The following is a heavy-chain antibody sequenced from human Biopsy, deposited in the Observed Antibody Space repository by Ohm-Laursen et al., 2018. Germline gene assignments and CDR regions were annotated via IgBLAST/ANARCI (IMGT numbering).Heavy chain of an antibody. Sequence: SVKVSCKVSGYTLTELSMHWVRQAPGRGLEWMGGFAPENGKTIYAQKFQGRVTMTEDTSTDTAYMELSSLRSEDTAVYYCAADIDVWNVNYWGQGTQVTVSS. V-gene: IGHV1-24*01. CDR2: FAPENGKT. CDR3: AADIDVWNVNY. J-gene: IGHJ4*02. CDR1: GYTLTELS. D-gene: IGHD1-1*01.